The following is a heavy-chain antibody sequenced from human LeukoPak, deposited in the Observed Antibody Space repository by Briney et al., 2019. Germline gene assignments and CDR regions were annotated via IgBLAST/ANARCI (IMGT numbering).Heavy chain of an antibody. V-gene: IGHV3-73*01. CDR2: IRSKANSYAT. CDR3: TRHLGDGYNLRVGGSVPYYFDY. Sequence: PGGSLRLSCAASGFTFSGSAMHWVRQASGKGLDCVGRIRSKANSYATAYAASVKGRFTISRDDSKNTAYLQMNSLKTEDTAVYYCTRHLGDGYNLRVGGSVPYYFDYWGQGTLVTVSS. J-gene: IGHJ4*02. D-gene: IGHD5-24*01. CDR1: GFTFSGSA.